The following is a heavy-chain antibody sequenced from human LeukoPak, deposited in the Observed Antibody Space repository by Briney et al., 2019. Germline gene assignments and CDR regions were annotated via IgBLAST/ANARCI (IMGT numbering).Heavy chain of an antibody. CDR2: INHSGST. Sequence: PSETLSLTCSVSGGSISSRTYSWSWIRQPPGKGLEWIGEINHSGSTNYNPSLKSRVTISVDTSKNQFSLKLSSVTAADTAVYYCASVVVVTAEFDPWGQGTLVTVSS. V-gene: IGHV4-39*07. D-gene: IGHD2-21*02. CDR1: GGSISSRTYS. J-gene: IGHJ5*02. CDR3: ASVVVVTAEFDP.